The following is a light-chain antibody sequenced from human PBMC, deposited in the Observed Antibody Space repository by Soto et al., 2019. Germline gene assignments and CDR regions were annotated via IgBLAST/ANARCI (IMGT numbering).Light chain of an antibody. CDR1: QSFTSRS. J-gene: IGKJ5*01. CDR3: QQRASWPPSIT. Sequence: EIVLSQSPGTLSLSPGERAALSCRASQSFTSRSLAWYQQKPGLAPRLLIHDASSRATGIPPRFSGSGSGTDFTLTINSLEPEDFAVYYCQQRASWPPSITFGQGTRLEIK. V-gene: IGKV3D-20*02. CDR2: DAS.